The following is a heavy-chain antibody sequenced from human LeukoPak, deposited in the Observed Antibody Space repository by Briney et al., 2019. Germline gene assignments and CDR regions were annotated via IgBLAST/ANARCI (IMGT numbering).Heavy chain of an antibody. CDR2: ISAYNGNT. V-gene: IGHV1-18*01. J-gene: IGHJ3*02. D-gene: IGHD1-26*01. CDR3: ARDFEVGATLYWGNAFDI. Sequence: GASVKVSCTASGYTFSSHDINWVRQAPGQGLEWMGWISAYNGNTNYAQKLQGRVTMTTDTSTSTAYMELRSLRSDDTAVYYCARDFEVGATLYWGNAFDIWGQGTMVTVSS. CDR1: GYTFSSHD.